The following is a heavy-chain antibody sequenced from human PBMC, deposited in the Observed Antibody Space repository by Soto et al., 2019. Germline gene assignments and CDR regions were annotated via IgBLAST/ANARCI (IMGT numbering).Heavy chain of an antibody. J-gene: IGHJ4*02. Sequence: QLQLQESGPGLVKPSETLSLTCTVSGGSISSSSYYWGWIRQPPGKGLEWIGSIYYSGRTYYNPSLKSRVTISVDTSKNQFSLKLSSVTAADTAVYYCARQSITIFGVVIIPSPTGIDYWGQGTLVTVSS. D-gene: IGHD3-3*01. CDR1: GGSISSSSYY. CDR2: IYYSGRT. V-gene: IGHV4-39*01. CDR3: ARQSITIFGVVIIPSPTGIDY.